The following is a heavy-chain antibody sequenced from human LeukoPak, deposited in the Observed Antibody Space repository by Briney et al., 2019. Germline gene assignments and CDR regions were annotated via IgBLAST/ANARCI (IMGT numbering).Heavy chain of an antibody. V-gene: IGHV4-39*07. CDR3: ACSTRGSGYYYGGRYYFDY. CDR2: IYYRGST. CDR1: GGSISSRGYY. D-gene: IGHD3-22*01. J-gene: IGHJ4*02. Sequence: PSETLSLTCTVSGGSISSRGYYRSWIRQPPGKGLEWIGSIYYRGSTHYNPSLKSRVTISVDTSKNQVSLKLSSVTAADTAVYYCACSTRGSGYYYGGRYYFDYWGQGTLVTVSS.